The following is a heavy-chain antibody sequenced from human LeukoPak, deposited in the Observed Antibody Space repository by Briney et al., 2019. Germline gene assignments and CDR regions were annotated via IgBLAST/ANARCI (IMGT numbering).Heavy chain of an antibody. CDR2: IYPGDSDT. CDR1: GYTFTTYW. V-gene: IGHV5-51*01. J-gene: IGHJ3*02. CDR3: ARRSGDYKNAFDI. D-gene: IGHD4-17*01. Sequence: GESLKISCKGSGYTFTTYWIGWVRQMHGKGLEWMGIIYPGDSDTRYSPSFQGQVTISADKSISTAYLQWTSMKSSDTAMYYCARRSGDYKNAFDIWGQGTMVTVSS.